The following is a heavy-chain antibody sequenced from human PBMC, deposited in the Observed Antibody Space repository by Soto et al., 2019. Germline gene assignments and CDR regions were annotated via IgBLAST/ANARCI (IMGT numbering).Heavy chain of an antibody. CDR1: GFTVSSNY. D-gene: IGHD3-22*01. Sequence: GGSLRLSCAASGFTVSSNYMSWVRQAPGKGLEWVSVIYSGGSTYYADSVKGRFTISRDNSKNTLYLQMNSLRAEDTAVYYCAREYDSSGLYFDYWGQGTLVTVSS. CDR2: IYSGGST. J-gene: IGHJ4*02. V-gene: IGHV3-53*01. CDR3: AREYDSSGLYFDY.